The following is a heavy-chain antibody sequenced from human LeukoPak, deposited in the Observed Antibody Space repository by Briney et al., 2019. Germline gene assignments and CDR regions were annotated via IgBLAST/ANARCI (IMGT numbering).Heavy chain of an antibody. CDR1: GFTFSSNA. J-gene: IGHJ4*02. CDR2: ITGDTGST. CDR3: AKDAVAPGSGGDYFDY. V-gene: IGHV3-23*01. Sequence: GGSLRLSCAASGFTFSSNAMSWVRQAPGKGLEWVSGITGDTGSTYYADSVKGRFTISRDNSKNTLSLQMNSLRAEDTAVYYCAKDAVAPGSGGDYFDYWGQGTLVTVSS. D-gene: IGHD3-10*01.